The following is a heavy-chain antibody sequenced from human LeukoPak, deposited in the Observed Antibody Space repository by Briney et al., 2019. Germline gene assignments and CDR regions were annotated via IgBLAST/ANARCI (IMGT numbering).Heavy chain of an antibody. CDR3: AKDTGTLTIAAAAPDY. CDR1: GFTFSSYG. Sequence: GGSLRLSCAASGFTFSSYGMHWVRQAPGKGLEWVAVIWYDGSNKYYADSVKGRFTISRDNSKNTLYLQMNSLRAEDTAVYYCAKDTGTLTIAAAAPDYWGQGTLVTVSS. D-gene: IGHD6-13*01. J-gene: IGHJ4*02. CDR2: IWYDGSNK. V-gene: IGHV3-33*06.